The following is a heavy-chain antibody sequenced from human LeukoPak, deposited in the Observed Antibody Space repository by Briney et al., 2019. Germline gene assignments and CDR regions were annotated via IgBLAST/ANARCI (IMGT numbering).Heavy chain of an antibody. CDR1: GFTFSSYA. CDR3: ARERAATSGMDV. V-gene: IGHV3-23*01. CDR2: ISGSGGST. Sequence: GGSLRLSCAASGFTFSSYAMSWVRQAPGKGLEWVSAISGSGGSTYYADSVKGRFTISRDNSKNTLYLQKNSLRAEDTAVYYCARERAATSGMDVWGQGTTVTVSS. J-gene: IGHJ6*02.